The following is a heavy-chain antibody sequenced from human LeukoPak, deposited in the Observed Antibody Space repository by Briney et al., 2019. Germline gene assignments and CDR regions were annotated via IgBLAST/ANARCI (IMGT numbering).Heavy chain of an antibody. CDR1: GFTFSSYS. J-gene: IGHJ5*01. D-gene: IGHD3-10*01. CDR3: ARDRVVSGRFGEVAS. Sequence: GGSLRLSCAASGFTFSSYSMNWVRQAPGKGLEWVPFISSSSTYIYYADSVKGRFTISRDDAKNSLYLQMSSLRADDTAVYYCARDRVVSGRFGEVASWGQGTLVTVSS. V-gene: IGHV3-21*01. CDR2: ISSSSTYI.